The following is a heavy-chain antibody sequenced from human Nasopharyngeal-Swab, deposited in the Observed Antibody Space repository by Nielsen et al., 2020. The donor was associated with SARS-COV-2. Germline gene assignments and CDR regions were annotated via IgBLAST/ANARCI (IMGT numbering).Heavy chain of an antibody. CDR3: AKDFYYDSSGPPSVQH. D-gene: IGHD3-22*01. J-gene: IGHJ1*01. Sequence: SLKISCAASGFIFSSYAMHWVRQAPGKGLEWVSGISWNSGSIGYADSVKGRFTISRDNAKNSLYLQMNSLRAEDTALYYCAKDFYYDSSGPPSVQHWGQGTLVTVSS. V-gene: IGHV3-9*01. CDR1: GFIFSSYA. CDR2: ISWNSGSI.